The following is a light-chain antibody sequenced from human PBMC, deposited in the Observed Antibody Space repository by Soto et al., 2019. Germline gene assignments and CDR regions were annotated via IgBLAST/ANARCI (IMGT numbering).Light chain of an antibody. CDR2: DTS. CDR1: QSVSSY. J-gene: IGKJ3*01. V-gene: IGKV3-11*01. Sequence: VMTQSPATLSVSPGERAALSCRASQSVSSYLAWYQQKPGQAPRLLIYDTSTRATGIPARFSGGGSGTDFVLIINSLEPEDFAVYYCQQRSTWPRITFGPGTKVDIK. CDR3: QQRSTWPRIT.